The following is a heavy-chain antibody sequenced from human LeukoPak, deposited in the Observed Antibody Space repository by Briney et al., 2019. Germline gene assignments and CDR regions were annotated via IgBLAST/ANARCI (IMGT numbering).Heavy chain of an antibody. Sequence: PGGSLRPSCAASGFTFSSYWMHWVRRAPGKGLVWVSRIKSDGSSTTYADSAKGRFTISRDNAKNTLYLQMNSLRAEDTAVYYCARGTGYAVFDIRGQGTVVTVSP. D-gene: IGHD5-12*01. CDR1: GFTFSSYW. J-gene: IGHJ3*02. V-gene: IGHV3-74*01. CDR3: ARGTGYAVFDI. CDR2: IKSDGSST.